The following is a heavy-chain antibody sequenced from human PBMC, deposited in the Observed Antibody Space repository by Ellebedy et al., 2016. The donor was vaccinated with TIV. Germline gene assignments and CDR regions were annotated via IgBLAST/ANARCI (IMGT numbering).Heavy chain of an antibody. J-gene: IGHJ4*02. CDR3: ARIWIGYGDDFEY. Sequence: AASVKVSCKASGYIFTNYAIHWVRQAPGQKLEWMGSINADNGKTEYSQKFQGRVTITRDTSTTTAYMELNSLRSEDTAAFYCARIWIGYGDDFEYWGQGTLVTVAS. V-gene: IGHV1-3*01. D-gene: IGHD4-17*01. CDR1: GYIFTNYA. CDR2: INADNGKT.